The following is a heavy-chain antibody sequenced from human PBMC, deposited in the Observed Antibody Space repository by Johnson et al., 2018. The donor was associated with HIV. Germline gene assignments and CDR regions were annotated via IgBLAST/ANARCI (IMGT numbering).Heavy chain of an antibody. Sequence: VQLVESGGGLVQPGGSLRLSCAASGFTFSNAWMSWVRQGPGQGLEWVGRIKSKTEGGTTDYAAPVNGRFTISRDDSKNTLFLQMNSLKIEDTATYYCTTAGSSGSAHAFDIWGQGTRVTVSS. J-gene: IGHJ3*02. CDR1: GFTFSNAW. D-gene: IGHD3-22*01. CDR2: IKSKTEGGTT. CDR3: TTAGSSGSAHAFDI. V-gene: IGHV3-15*01.